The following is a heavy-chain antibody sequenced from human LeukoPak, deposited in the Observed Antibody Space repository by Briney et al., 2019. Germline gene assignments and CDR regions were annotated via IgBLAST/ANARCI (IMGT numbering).Heavy chain of an antibody. V-gene: IGHV1-46*01. CDR3: ARGQILLAAAGPFDY. Sequence: ASVKVSCKASGYTFTSYYMHWVRQAPGQGLEWMGIINPSGGSTGYAQKFQGRVTMTRDTSTSTVYMELSSLRSEDTAVYYCARGQILLAAAGPFDYWGQGTLVTVSS. CDR2: INPSGGST. J-gene: IGHJ4*02. CDR1: GYTFTSYY. D-gene: IGHD6-13*01.